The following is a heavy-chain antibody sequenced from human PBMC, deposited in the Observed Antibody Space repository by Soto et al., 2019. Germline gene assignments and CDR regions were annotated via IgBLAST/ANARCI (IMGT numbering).Heavy chain of an antibody. Sequence: QVQLVESGGDLVKPGGSLRLSCAVSGFTFSDYYMSWIRQAPGKGLEWVSYISSSSSYTNYADSVKGRFTISRDNAKNSLYLKMNSLRVADTAVYYCARDPLYCGGDCYLDYWGQGTLVTVSS. V-gene: IGHV3-11*06. D-gene: IGHD2-21*02. J-gene: IGHJ4*02. CDR2: ISSSSSYT. CDR1: GFTFSDYY. CDR3: ARDPLYCGGDCYLDY.